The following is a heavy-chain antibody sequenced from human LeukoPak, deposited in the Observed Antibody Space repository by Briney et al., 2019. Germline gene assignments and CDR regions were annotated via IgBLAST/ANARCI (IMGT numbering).Heavy chain of an antibody. D-gene: IGHD6-19*01. CDR3: ARQQWLTPANNWFDP. Sequence: SETLSLTCAVYGGSFSGYYWSWIRQPPGKGLEWIGEINHSGSTNYNPSLKSRVTISVDTSKNQFSLKLSSVTAADTAVYYCARQQWLTPANNWFDPWGQGTLVTVSS. CDR1: GGSFSGYY. CDR2: INHSGST. V-gene: IGHV4-34*01. J-gene: IGHJ5*02.